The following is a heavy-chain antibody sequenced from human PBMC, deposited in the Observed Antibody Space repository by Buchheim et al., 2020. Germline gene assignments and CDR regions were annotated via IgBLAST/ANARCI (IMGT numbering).Heavy chain of an antibody. CDR1: GFTFSSYE. Sequence: EVQLVESGGGLVQPGGSLRLSCAASGFTFSSYEMNWVRQAPGKGLEWVSYISSSGSTIYYADSVKGRFTISRDNAKKSLYLQMNSLRAEDTAVYYCARDPHCSGGSCYPYYFDYWGQGTL. V-gene: IGHV3-48*03. CDR2: ISSSGSTI. CDR3: ARDPHCSGGSCYPYYFDY. J-gene: IGHJ4*02. D-gene: IGHD2-15*01.